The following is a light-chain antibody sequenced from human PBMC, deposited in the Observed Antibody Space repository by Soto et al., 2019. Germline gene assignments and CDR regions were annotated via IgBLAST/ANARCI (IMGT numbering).Light chain of an antibody. CDR3: QQYNKWPRLT. J-gene: IGKJ4*01. Sequence: EIVMTQSPATLSVSPVERATLSCRASQSVSSNLAWYQQKPSQAPRLLIYGASTRATGIPARFSGSGSGTEFTLTISSLQSEDFAVYYWQQYNKWPRLTFGGGTKVDIK. CDR1: QSVSSN. CDR2: GAS. V-gene: IGKV3-15*01.